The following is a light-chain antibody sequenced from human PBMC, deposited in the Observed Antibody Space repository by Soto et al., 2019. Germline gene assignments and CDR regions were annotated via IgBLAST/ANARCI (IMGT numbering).Light chain of an antibody. Sequence: QSALTQPRSVSGSPGQSVTISCTGTTSDVGGYYFVSWYQQHPGKAPQLLIYDVVKRPSGVPDRFSGSKSGSTASLTISGLQPEDEADYWRCSFAGSLYVFGPGTKLTVL. CDR3: CSFAGSLYV. CDR2: DVV. V-gene: IGLV2-11*01. CDR1: TSDVGGYYF. J-gene: IGLJ1*01.